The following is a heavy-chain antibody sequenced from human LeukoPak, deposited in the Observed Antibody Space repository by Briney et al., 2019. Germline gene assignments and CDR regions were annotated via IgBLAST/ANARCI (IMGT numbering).Heavy chain of an antibody. J-gene: IGHJ1*01. V-gene: IGHV3-53*01. D-gene: IGHD2-21*02. CDR1: GYTFINAY. CDR2: IYSGGST. CDR3: ARTDETAPAEDFQH. Sequence: PGGSLRLSCAVSGYTFINAYMNWVRQAPGKGLEWVSVIYSGGSTYYADSVKGRFTISRDNSKNTLYLQMKSLRAEDTAVYYCARTDETAPAEDFQHWGQGTLVTVSS.